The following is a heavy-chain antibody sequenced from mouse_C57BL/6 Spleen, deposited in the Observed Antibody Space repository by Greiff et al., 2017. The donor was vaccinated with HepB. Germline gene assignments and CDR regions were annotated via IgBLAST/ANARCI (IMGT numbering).Heavy chain of an antibody. CDR3: ASNYEGYYAMDY. CDR2: IYPGGGYT. V-gene: IGHV1-63*01. D-gene: IGHD2-1*01. Sequence: QVHVKQSGAELVRPGPSVKMSCKASGYTFTNYWIGWAKQRPGHGLEWIGDIYPGGGYTNYNEKFKGKATLTADKSSSTAYMQFSSLTSEDSAIYYCASNYEGYYAMDYWGQGTSVTVSS. J-gene: IGHJ4*01. CDR1: GYTFTNYW.